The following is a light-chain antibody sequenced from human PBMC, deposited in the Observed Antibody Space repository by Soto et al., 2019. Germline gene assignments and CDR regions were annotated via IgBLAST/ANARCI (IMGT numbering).Light chain of an antibody. CDR3: QQYNGYPWT. Sequence: DIQMTQSPSTLSASEGDRVTITCRASRRISSWLAWYQQQPGKAPKLLVYDASTLQSGVPSRFSGNGSGTEFTLTISRLQPEDLATYFCQQYNGYPWTFGQGTRVGIK. CDR1: RRISSW. J-gene: IGKJ1*01. CDR2: DAS. V-gene: IGKV1-5*01.